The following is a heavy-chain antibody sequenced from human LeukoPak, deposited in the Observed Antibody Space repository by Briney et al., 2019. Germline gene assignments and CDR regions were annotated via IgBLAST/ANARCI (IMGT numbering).Heavy chain of an antibody. CDR3: ARDLGNGGRNRYYFDY. Sequence: GGSLRLSCAASGFTFSSYGMNWVRQAPGKGLEWVSSISSSSSYKYYADSVKGRFTISRDNAKNSLYLQMNSLRAEDTAVYYCARDLGNGGRNRYYFDYWGQGTLVAVSS. D-gene: IGHD3-16*01. CDR1: GFTFSSYG. V-gene: IGHV3-21*01. J-gene: IGHJ4*02. CDR2: ISSSSSYK.